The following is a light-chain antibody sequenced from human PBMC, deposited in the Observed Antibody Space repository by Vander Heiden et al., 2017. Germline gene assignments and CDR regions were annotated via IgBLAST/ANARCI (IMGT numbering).Light chain of an antibody. CDR1: NVGNKK. J-gene: IGLJ2*01. V-gene: IGLV3-9*01. CDR2: RDS. CDR3: QVWDSNTGV. Sequence: YELTQPLSVSVALGQTARIPREENNVGNKKVPWYHRKPGQAPVLAIYRDSNRPSGIPERFSGSNSGNTATLTISRAQAGDEADYYCQVWDSNTGVFGGGTKLTVL.